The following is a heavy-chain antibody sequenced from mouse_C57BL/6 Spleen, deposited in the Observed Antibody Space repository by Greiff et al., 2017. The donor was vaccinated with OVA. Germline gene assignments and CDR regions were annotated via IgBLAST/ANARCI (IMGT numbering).Heavy chain of an antibody. J-gene: IGHJ3*01. Sequence: QVQLQQPGAELVKPGASVKLSCKASGYTFTSYWMQWVKQRPGQGLEWIGEIDPSDSYTTYNQKFKGKATLTVDTSSSTAYMQLSSLTSEDSAVYYCARKSYGSSYMFAYWGQGTLVTVSA. D-gene: IGHD1-1*01. V-gene: IGHV1-50*01. CDR2: IDPSDSYT. CDR1: GYTFTSYW. CDR3: ARKSYGSSYMFAY.